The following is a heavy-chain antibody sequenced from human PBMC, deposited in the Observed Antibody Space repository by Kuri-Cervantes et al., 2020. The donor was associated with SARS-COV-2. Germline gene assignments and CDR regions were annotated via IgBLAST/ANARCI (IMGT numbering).Heavy chain of an antibody. D-gene: IGHD3-10*01. V-gene: IGHV4-59*01. CDR2: IYYSGST. J-gene: IGHJ4*02. Sequence: GSLRLSCTVSGGSISSYYWSWIRQPPGKGLEWIGYIYYSGSTNYNPSLKSRATISVDTSKNQFSLKLSSVTAADTAVYYCARVGGNWELPFDYWGQGTLVTVSS. CDR3: ARVGGNWELPFDY. CDR1: GGSISSYY.